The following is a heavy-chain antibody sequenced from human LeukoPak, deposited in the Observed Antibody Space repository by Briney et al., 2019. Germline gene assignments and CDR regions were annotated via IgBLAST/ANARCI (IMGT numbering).Heavy chain of an antibody. CDR1: GFTFSSYA. CDR3: AKWLVSSSWYYYYGMDV. CDR2: ISASGGST. D-gene: IGHD6-13*01. J-gene: IGHJ6*02. V-gene: IGHV3-23*01. Sequence: PGGSLRLSCAASGFTFSSYAMSYARQAPEKGLEWVSGISASGGSTYYADSVKGRFTISRDNSKNTLYLQVNSLRAEDTAVYYCAKWLVSSSWYYYYGMDVWGQGTTVTVSS.